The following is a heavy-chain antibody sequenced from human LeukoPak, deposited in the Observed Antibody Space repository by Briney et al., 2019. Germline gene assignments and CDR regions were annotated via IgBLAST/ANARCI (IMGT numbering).Heavy chain of an antibody. Sequence: PSETLSLTCAVYGGSFSDYYWSWIRQPPGKGLEWIGEINHSGSTNYNPSLKSRVSISVDTSKNQFSLKLTSVTAADTAVYYCARSKYDYVWGSYRPKWFDPWGQGTLVTVSS. CDR3: ARSKYDYVWGSYRPKWFDP. V-gene: IGHV4-34*01. J-gene: IGHJ5*02. CDR2: INHSGST. CDR1: GGSFSDYY. D-gene: IGHD3-16*02.